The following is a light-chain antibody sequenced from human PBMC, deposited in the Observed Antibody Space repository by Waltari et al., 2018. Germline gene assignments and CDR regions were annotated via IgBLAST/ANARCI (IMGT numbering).Light chain of an antibody. CDR3: QQYDGEVVT. CDR1: HGVTSIS. V-gene: IGKV3-20*01. Sequence: CRAMHGVTSISLSWYQQKLGQAPRLLIYGTSSRATGIPDRFSGSGSGTDFTLTISRLEPEDFAVYYCQQYDGEVVTFGGGTKVEI. CDR2: GTS. J-gene: IGKJ4*01.